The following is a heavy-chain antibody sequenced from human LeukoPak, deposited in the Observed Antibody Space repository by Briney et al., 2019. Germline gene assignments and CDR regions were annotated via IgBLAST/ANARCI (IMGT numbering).Heavy chain of an antibody. CDR2: MNPNSGNT. CDR3: ARGSSGWLAYYYYDMDV. CDR1: GYTFTSYD. J-gene: IGHJ6*02. D-gene: IGHD6-19*01. Sequence: ASVKVSCKASGYTFTSYDINWVRQATGQGLEWMGWMNPNSGNTGYAQKFQGRVTMTRNTSISTAYMELSSLRSEDTAVYYCARGSSGWLAYYYYDMDVWGQGTTVTVSS. V-gene: IGHV1-8*01.